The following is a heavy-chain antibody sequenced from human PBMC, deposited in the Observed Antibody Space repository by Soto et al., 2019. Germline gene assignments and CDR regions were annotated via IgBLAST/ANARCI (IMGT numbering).Heavy chain of an antibody. D-gene: IGHD1-1*01. CDR3: AKSVYNWNDGFFDY. CDR1: GFTFSSYG. V-gene: IGHV3-30*18. CDR2: ISYDGINK. J-gene: IGHJ4*02. Sequence: QVQLVESGGGVVQPGRSLRLSCAASGFTFSSYGMHWVRQAPGKGLEWVAVISYDGINKYYADSAKGRFTISRDNSKNTLYMQMNSLRAEDTAVYYCAKSVYNWNDGFFDYWGQGTLVTVSS.